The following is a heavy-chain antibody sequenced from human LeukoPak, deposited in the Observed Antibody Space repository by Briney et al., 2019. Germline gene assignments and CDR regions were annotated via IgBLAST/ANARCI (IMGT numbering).Heavy chain of an antibody. CDR3: AREGVVGAYGHFDY. V-gene: IGHV4-59*12. D-gene: IGHD2-15*01. CDR1: GGSISSYY. J-gene: IGHJ4*02. CDR2: IYNSGST. Sequence: SETLSLTCTVSGGSISSYYWSCIRQPPGKGLEWIGNIYNSGSTNYNPSLKSRVTISVDTSKNQFSLKLSSVTAADTAVYYCAREGVVGAYGHFDYWGQGTLVTVSS.